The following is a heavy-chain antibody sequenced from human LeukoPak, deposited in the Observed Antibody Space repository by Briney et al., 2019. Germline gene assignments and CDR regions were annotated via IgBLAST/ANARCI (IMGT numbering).Heavy chain of an antibody. V-gene: IGHV3-11*01. Sequence: GGSLRLSCAASGFTFSDYYMSWIRQAPGKGLEWVSYISSSGSTIYYADSVKGRFTISRDNAKNSLYLQMNSLRAEDTAVYCCASHLNSSGWYRGHYFDYWGQGTLVTVSS. J-gene: IGHJ4*02. CDR3: ASHLNSSGWYRGHYFDY. CDR2: ISSSGSTI. CDR1: GFTFSDYY. D-gene: IGHD6-19*01.